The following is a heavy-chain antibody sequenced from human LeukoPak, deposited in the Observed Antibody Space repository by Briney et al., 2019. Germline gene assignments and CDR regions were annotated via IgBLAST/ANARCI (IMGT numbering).Heavy chain of an antibody. Sequence: GGSLRLSCAASGFTVSSNYMSWVRQAPGKGLEWVSVIYSGGSTYYADSVKGRFTISRDNAKNSLFLQMNSLRAEDTAVYFCASFQWLRYFDFWGQGTLVTVSS. CDR1: GFTVSSNY. V-gene: IGHV3-53*01. D-gene: IGHD5-12*01. J-gene: IGHJ4*02. CDR2: IYSGGST. CDR3: ASFQWLRYFDF.